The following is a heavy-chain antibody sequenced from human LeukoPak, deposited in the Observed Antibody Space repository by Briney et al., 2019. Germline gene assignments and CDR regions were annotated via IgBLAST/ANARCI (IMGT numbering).Heavy chain of an antibody. CDR1: GFTFSSYE. J-gene: IGHJ4*02. V-gene: IGHV3-48*03. CDR3: ARGWSRIRFGY. D-gene: IGHD6-13*01. CDR2: ISSSGSTI. Sequence: PGGSLRLSCAASGFTFSSYEMNWVRQAPGKGLEWVSYISSSGSTIYYADSVKGRFTISRDNAKNSLYLQMNSLRAEDTVVYYCARGWSRIRFGYWGQGTLVTVSS.